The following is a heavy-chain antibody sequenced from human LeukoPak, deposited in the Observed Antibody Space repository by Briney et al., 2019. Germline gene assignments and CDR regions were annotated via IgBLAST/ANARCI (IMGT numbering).Heavy chain of an antibody. CDR3: ATGVATAFTY. V-gene: IGHV1-2*02. CDR2: VNPDSGDS. D-gene: IGHD5-12*01. J-gene: IGHJ4*02. CDR1: GYTFTDYY. Sequence: ASVTVSCMASGYTFTDYYIHWVRQAPGQGLEWMAFVNPDSGDSYSAPKFQGRVTMTRDTSISTASMELKWLTSDDTAVYYCATGVATAFTYWGQGTLLTVSS.